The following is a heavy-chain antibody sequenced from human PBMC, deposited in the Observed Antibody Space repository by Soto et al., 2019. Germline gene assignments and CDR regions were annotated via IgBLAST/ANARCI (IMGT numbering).Heavy chain of an antibody. Sequence: VQLVESGGGLIQPGGSLRLSCAASGFTVSNNHMTWVRQAAGKGLELVSFVHGGGRTSYAESVKGRFTISRDNSKNTRYLQLDSLRAEDSAIYYCAGRLTTAASLDYWGRGTLVTVSS. D-gene: IGHD3-16*01. V-gene: IGHV3-53*01. CDR2: VHGGGRT. J-gene: IGHJ4*02. CDR3: AGRLTTAASLDY. CDR1: GFTVSNNH.